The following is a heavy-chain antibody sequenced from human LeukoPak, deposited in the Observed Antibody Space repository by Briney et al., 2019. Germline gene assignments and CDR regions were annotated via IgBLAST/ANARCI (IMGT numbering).Heavy chain of an antibody. Sequence: PGGSLRLSCEASEFILSSYAMSWVRQAPGKGLEWVSSISGNGAHPYYADSVKGRFTTSRDNSKNTLNLQMHRLRVEDTAVYYCTRVMWDSSGYPIDYWGQGSLVTVSS. V-gene: IGHV3-23*01. CDR2: ISGNGAHP. CDR1: EFILSSYA. D-gene: IGHD3-22*01. J-gene: IGHJ4*02. CDR3: TRVMWDSSGYPIDY.